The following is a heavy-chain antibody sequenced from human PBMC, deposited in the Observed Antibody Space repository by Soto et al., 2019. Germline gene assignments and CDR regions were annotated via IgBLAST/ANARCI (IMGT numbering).Heavy chain of an antibody. Sequence: GASLEVSCKASGGTFSSYAISWVRQAPGQGLEWMGGIIPIFGTANYAQKFQGRVTITADESTSTAYMELSSLRSEDTAVYYCAKDPLKDYDFWSGYGDPIYSYYGMDVWGQGTTVTVSS. D-gene: IGHD3-3*01. CDR2: IIPIFGTA. CDR3: AKDPLKDYDFWSGYGDPIYSYYGMDV. J-gene: IGHJ6*02. CDR1: GGTFSSYA. V-gene: IGHV1-69*13.